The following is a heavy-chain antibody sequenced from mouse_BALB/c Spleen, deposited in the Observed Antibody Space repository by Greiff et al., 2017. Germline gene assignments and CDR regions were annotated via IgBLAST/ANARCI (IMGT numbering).Heavy chain of an antibody. CDR1: GFSLTSYG. V-gene: IGHV2-9*02. D-gene: IGHD1-1*01. J-gene: IGHJ2*01. CDR3: ARDREEYYYGSSGGYYFDY. Sequence: QVQLKESGPGLVAPSQSLSITCTVSGFSLTSYGVHWVRQPPGKGLEWLGVIWAGGSTNYNSALMSRLSISKDNSKSQVFLKMNSLQTDDTAMYYCARDREEYYYGSSGGYYFDYWGQGTTLTVSS. CDR2: IWAGGST.